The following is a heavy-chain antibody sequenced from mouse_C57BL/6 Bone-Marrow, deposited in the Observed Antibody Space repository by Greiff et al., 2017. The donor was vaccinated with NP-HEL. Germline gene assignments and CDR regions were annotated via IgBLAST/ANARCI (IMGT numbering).Heavy chain of an antibody. V-gene: IGHV1-5*01. CDR1: GYTFTSYW. CDR3: TSGGWLLHYYAMDY. J-gene: IGHJ4*01. D-gene: IGHD2-3*01. Sequence: EVQLQQSGTVLARPGASVKMSCKTSGYTFTSYWMHWVKQRPGQGLEWIGAIYPGNSDTSYNQKFKGKAKLTAVTSASTAYMELSSLTNEDSAVYYCTSGGWLLHYYAMDYWGQGTSVTVSS. CDR2: IYPGNSDT.